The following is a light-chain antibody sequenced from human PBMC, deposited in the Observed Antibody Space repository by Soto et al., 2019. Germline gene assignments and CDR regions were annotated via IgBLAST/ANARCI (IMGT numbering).Light chain of an antibody. Sequence: DVVMTQSPLSLPVTLGQPASISCRSNQSLVHSDGIAYFSWFQQRPGRSPRRLIYKVSNRDSGGPARFIGSGSGTDFALKISRVEAEDVGVYYCMQGTHWPITFGQGTRLEIK. CDR2: KVS. CDR3: MQGTHWPIT. CDR1: QSLVHSDGIAY. V-gene: IGKV2-30*02. J-gene: IGKJ5*01.